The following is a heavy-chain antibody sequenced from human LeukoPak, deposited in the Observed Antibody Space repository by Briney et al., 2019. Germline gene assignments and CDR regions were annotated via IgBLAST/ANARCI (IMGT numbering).Heavy chain of an antibody. J-gene: IGHJ4*02. CDR2: ISHSGST. CDR3: ARHYCSGGSCDSFDY. Sequence: KPSETLSLTCTVSGGSISSYYWSWIRQPPGKGLEWIGYISHSGSTNYNPSLKSRVTISVDTSKNQFSLKLSSVTAADAAVYYCARHYCSGGSCDSFDYWGQGTLVTVSS. V-gene: IGHV4-59*08. CDR1: GGSISSYY. D-gene: IGHD2-15*01.